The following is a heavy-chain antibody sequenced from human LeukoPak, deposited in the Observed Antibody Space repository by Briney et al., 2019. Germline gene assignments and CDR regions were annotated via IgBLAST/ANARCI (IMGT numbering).Heavy chain of an antibody. D-gene: IGHD5-18*01. CDR2: IYTSGST. J-gene: IGHJ5*02. CDR1: GGSISIFY. V-gene: IGHV4-4*07. CDR3: ARGSGYRYGYPFDP. Sequence: SRTPSPTRTVSGGSISIFYWSSIPQPAGEGLEWIGRIYTSGSTNYNPSPTSRVTLSVYTSKNPFSLKLSSVTPADTGLYFTARGSGYRYGYPFDPWGQGTHVAVPS.